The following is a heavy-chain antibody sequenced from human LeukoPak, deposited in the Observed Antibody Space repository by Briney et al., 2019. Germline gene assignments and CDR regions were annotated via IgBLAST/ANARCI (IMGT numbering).Heavy chain of an antibody. Sequence: SGGSLRLSCAASGFTFSSYWMSWVRQAPGKGLEWVANIKQDGSEKYYVDSVKGRFTISRDNAKNTLYLQMNSLRAEDTAVYYCAAGYCSSTSCYALELWGQGTLVTVSS. CDR3: AAGYCSSTSCYALEL. J-gene: IGHJ4*02. V-gene: IGHV3-7*01. CDR1: GFTFSSYW. CDR2: IKQDGSEK. D-gene: IGHD2-2*01.